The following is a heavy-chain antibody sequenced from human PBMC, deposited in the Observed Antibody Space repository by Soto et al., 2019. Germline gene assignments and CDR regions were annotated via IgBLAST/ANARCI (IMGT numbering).Heavy chain of an antibody. Sequence: EVQLVESGGGLVQPGGSLRLSCAASGFTFSSYAMHWVRQAPGKGLEYVSAISSNGGSTYYANSVKGRFTISRDNSKNTLYLQMGSLRAEDMAVYYCAREAGYCSSTSCYAGFDYWGQGTLVTVSS. V-gene: IGHV3-64*01. CDR2: ISSNGGST. J-gene: IGHJ4*02. CDR3: AREAGYCSSTSCYAGFDY. D-gene: IGHD2-2*01. CDR1: GFTFSSYA.